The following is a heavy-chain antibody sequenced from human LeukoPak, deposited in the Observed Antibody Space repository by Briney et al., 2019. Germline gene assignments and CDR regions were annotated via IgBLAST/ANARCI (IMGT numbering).Heavy chain of an antibody. D-gene: IGHD6-13*01. CDR2: MSNDGSLR. CDR3: ATSLAIAAPGPLDY. CDR1: GFTFSSYG. J-gene: IGHJ4*02. V-gene: IGHV3-30*03. Sequence: PGGSLRLSCAASGFTFSSYGMHWIRQAPGKGLEWVAVMSNDGSLRYHADSVKGRFTISRDNSKNTLYLQMNSLRSDDTAVYYCATSLAIAAPGPLDYWGLGTLVTVSS.